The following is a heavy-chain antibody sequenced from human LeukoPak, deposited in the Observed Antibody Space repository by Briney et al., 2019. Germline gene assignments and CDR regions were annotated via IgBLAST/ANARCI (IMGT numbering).Heavy chain of an antibody. CDR1: GYTFTDHY. J-gene: IGHJ6*03. CDR2: INPKSGAT. Sequence: GASVKVSCKTSGYTFTDHYIHWVRQAPGQGLEWMGWINPKSGATYSAEMFQGRVTLTRDKSINTVYMQLSRLQFDDTALYYCARDASYITSSSFYYYYYMDVWGIGTTVTVSS. V-gene: IGHV1-2*02. D-gene: IGHD6-6*01. CDR3: ARDASYITSSSFYYYYYMDV.